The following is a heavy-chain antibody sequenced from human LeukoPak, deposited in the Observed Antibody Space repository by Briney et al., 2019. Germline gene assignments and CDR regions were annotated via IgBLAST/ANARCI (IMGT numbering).Heavy chain of an antibody. CDR2: MNQDGSEK. J-gene: IGHJ4*02. CDR1: GFTFSSYW. D-gene: IGHD6-19*01. V-gene: IGHV3-7*01. CDR3: AKAPLGSGATYYFDS. Sequence: GGSLRLSCAASGFTFSSYWMSWVRQAPGKGLEWVANMNQDGSEKNYVDSVRGRFTISRDNAKNSLYLQMNSLRAEDTALYYCAKAPLGSGATYYFDSWGQGTLVTVSS.